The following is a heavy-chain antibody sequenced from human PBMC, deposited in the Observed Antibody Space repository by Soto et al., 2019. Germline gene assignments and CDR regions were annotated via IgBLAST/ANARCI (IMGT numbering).Heavy chain of an antibody. CDR1: GYTFTSYG. CDR2: ISAHNGNT. Sequence: QVHLVQSGAEVKKPGASVKVSCKGSGYTFTSYGITWVRQAPGQGLEWRGWISAHNGNTDYAQKLQGRVTVTRDISTSTAYMELRSLRSDDTAVYYCARGRYGDYWGQGARVTVSS. CDR3: ARGRYGDY. J-gene: IGHJ4*02. D-gene: IGHD1-1*01. V-gene: IGHV1-18*01.